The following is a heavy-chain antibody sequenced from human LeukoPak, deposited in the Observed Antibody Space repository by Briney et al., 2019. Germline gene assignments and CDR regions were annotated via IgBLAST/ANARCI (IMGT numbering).Heavy chain of an antibody. CDR2: IIPIVDIA. J-gene: IGHJ4*02. CDR1: GGTFSTYG. Sequence: ASVNVSCKASGGTFSTYGFSWVRQAPGQGLEWMGRIIPIVDIADYAQKFRDRVTITADKSTSTAYMELRSLRSEDTAVYYCARDHREGMGATAFDYWGQGTLVTVSS. CDR3: ARDHREGMGATAFDY. V-gene: IGHV1-69*04. D-gene: IGHD1-26*01.